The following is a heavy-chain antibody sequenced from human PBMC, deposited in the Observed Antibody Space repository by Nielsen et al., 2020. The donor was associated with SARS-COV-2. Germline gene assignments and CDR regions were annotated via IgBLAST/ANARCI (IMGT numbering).Heavy chain of an antibody. D-gene: IGHD3-22*01. CDR3: VRVRDDGHYYDTGPFDY. J-gene: IGHJ4*02. Sequence: GESLKISCAASGFTFSSHWMNWVRQAPGKGLMWVSRINSDGSRSAYADAVKGRFTISRDNARDTLSLQMNSLSAEDTAVYYCVRVRDDGHYYDTGPFDYWGQGALVTVSS. CDR2: INSDGSRS. CDR1: GFTFSSHW. V-gene: IGHV3-74*01.